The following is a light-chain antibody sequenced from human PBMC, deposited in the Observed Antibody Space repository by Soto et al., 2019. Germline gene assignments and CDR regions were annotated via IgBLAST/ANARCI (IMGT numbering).Light chain of an antibody. J-gene: IGLJ2*01. CDR2: SLS. V-gene: IGLV7-43*01. CDR3: LLYYGGAQVL. CDR1: AGAVTSAYY. Sequence: QAVVPQEPSLTVSPGGTVTLTCASSAGAVTSAYYENWLQQKPGQAPRALIYSLSEKHSWTPAQFSGSLLGGKAALTLSAAQPEDEADYYCLLYYGGAQVLFGGGTKLTVL.